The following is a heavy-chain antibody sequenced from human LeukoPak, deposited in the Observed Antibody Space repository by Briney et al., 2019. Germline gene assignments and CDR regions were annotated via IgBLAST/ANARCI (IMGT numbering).Heavy chain of an antibody. CDR1: GFTFSTYA. J-gene: IGHJ4*02. V-gene: IGHV3-23*01. D-gene: IGHD1-20*01. Sequence: GGSLRLSCAASGFTFSTYAMSWVRQAPGKGLEWVSSISGSDGSTYYADSVKGRFTISRDNSKNTLYLQMNSLRVEDTAIYYCAKDQYNWNYFNYGGQGTLVTVSS. CDR3: AKDQYNWNYFNY. CDR2: ISGSDGST.